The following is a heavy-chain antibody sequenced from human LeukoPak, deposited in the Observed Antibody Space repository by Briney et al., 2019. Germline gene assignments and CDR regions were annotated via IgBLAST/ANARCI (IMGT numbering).Heavy chain of an antibody. CDR2: IDPNSGDT. D-gene: IGHD3-16*02. Sequence: VASVKVCCKPSLYSLTGNYIYWVRQAPGQRLEWMGWIDPNSGDTEYPQKFQGRVTMTRDTSISTAYMELSRLRSDDTAVYFCARGIMITFGGVIAHYNWFDPWGQGTLVTVSS. CDR1: LYSLTGNY. CDR3: ARGIMITFGGVIAHYNWFDP. V-gene: IGHV1-2*02. J-gene: IGHJ5*02.